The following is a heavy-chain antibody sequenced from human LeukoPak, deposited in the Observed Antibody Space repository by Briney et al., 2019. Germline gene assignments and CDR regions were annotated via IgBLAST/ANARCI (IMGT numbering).Heavy chain of an antibody. CDR3: AREVANGDYGDY. CDR2: IKQDGSEQ. D-gene: IGHD4-17*01. J-gene: IGHJ4*02. V-gene: IGHV3-7*01. CDR1: GFTFSSYW. Sequence: GGSLRLSCAASGFTFSSYWMSWVRQAPGKGLEWVANIKQDGSEQYYVDSVKGRFTISRDNAKNSLYLQMNSLRAEDTAVHYCAREVANGDYGDYWGQGTLVTVSS.